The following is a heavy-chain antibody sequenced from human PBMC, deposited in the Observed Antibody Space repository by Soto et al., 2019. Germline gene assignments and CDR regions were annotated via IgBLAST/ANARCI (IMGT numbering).Heavy chain of an antibody. CDR2: IYHSGST. V-gene: IGHV4-30-2*01. Sequence: QLQLQESGSGLLKPSQTLSLTCAVSGGSISSGGYSWGWIRQPPGKGLELIGYIYHSGSTYYNPSLKSRVTISVYRSEKQFSLKLCSVTAADTAVYYCARVPDYWVQGTLVTVSS. CDR3: ARVPDY. CDR1: GGSISSGGYS. J-gene: IGHJ4*02.